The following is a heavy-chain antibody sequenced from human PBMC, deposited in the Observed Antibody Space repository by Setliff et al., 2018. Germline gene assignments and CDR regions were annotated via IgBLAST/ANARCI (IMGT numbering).Heavy chain of an antibody. CDR3: ARDGPLYDNFWNAPGYMDV. J-gene: IGHJ6*03. CDR2: IIPNFRTT. CDR1: GYRFSNYG. Sequence: SVKVSCKASGYRFSNYGINWVRQAPGQGLEWMGGIIPNFRTTSYAQKFQGRFTISRDNSKNTVSLQMNSLRPEDTAVYYCARDGPLYDNFWNAPGYMDVWGKGTTVTVSS. D-gene: IGHD3-3*01. V-gene: IGHV1-69*05.